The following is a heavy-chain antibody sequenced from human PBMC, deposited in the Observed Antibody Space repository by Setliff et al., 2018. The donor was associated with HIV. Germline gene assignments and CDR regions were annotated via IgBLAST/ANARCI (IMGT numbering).Heavy chain of an antibody. D-gene: IGHD3-10*02. V-gene: IGHV1-8*02. Sequence: ASVKVSCKASGDTFTTYDINWVRQTTGQGLEWMGWMSPNSGDTGYAQNFQGRVTMTRDTSMNTAYMELSNLRFEDTAVYYCSRGGRPTDEYVWFDPWGQGTQVTVSS. J-gene: IGHJ5*02. CDR1: GDTFTTYD. CDR2: MSPNSGDT. CDR3: SRGGRPTDEYVWFDP.